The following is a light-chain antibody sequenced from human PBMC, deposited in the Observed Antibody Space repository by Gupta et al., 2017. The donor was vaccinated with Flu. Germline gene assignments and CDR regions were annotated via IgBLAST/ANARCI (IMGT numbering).Light chain of an antibody. CDR1: QSISIN. Sequence: SPATLSVSQGDRVTRSCRASQSISINLDWYQQKPGRAPRLIIYGAGHRAVGVPDRFSGSGSGTEFTLTSSRRQSEDFAVYCWEQDDTLPLFGHGTTVDIK. J-gene: IGKJ3*01. CDR3: EQDDTLPL. CDR2: GAG. V-gene: IGKV3-15*01.